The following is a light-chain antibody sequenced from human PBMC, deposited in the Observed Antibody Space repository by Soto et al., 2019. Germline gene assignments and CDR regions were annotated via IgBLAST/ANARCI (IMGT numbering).Light chain of an antibody. CDR2: EVS. CDR3: SSYTSSSTPV. CDR1: SSDVGGYNY. J-gene: IGLJ2*01. V-gene: IGLV2-14*01. Sequence: QSALTQPASVSGSPGQSITISCTGTSSDVGGYNYVSWYQQHPGNAPKLMIYEVSNRPSGVSNRFSGSKSGNTASLTISGLQAEDEADYYCSSYTSSSTPVFGGGTKLTVL.